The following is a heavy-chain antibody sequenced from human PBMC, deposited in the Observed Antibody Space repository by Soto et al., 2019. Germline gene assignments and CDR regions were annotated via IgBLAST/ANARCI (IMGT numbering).Heavy chain of an antibody. CDR2: ISGSGGST. Sequence: EVQLLESGGGLVQPGGSLRLSCAASGFTFSSYAMSWVRQAPGKGLEWVSAISGSGGSTYYADSGKGRFTLSRDNSKNTLYLQMNSLRAEDTAVYYCAKAREGDYYDSSGYYSDYWGQGTLVTVSS. CDR1: GFTFSSYA. D-gene: IGHD3-22*01. CDR3: AKAREGDYYDSSGYYSDY. V-gene: IGHV3-23*01. J-gene: IGHJ4*02.